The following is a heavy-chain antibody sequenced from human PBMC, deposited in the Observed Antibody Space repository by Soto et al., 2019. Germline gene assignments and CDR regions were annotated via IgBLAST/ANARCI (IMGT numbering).Heavy chain of an antibody. CDR2: IYYSGST. Sequence: QVQLQESGPGLVKPSETLSLTCTVSGGSISSYYWSWIRQPPGKGLEWIGYIYYSGSTKYNPSLKSRVTISVDTAKNRFSLRLSSVTAADTVVYYCARVWGGAFDFWGQGTMVTVSS. J-gene: IGHJ3*01. D-gene: IGHD3-10*01. CDR3: ARVWGGAFDF. V-gene: IGHV4-59*01. CDR1: GGSISSYY.